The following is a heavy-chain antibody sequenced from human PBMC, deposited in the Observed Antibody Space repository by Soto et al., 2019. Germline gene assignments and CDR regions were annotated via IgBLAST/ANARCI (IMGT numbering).Heavy chain of an antibody. V-gene: IGHV4-59*01. Sequence: SETLSLTCTVSGGSISSYYWSWIRQPPGKGLEWIGYIYYSGSTNYNPSLKSRVTISVDTSKNQFSLKLSSVTAADTAVYYCARTAVPAARYYFDDWGQGTLVTVSS. J-gene: IGHJ4*02. CDR3: ARTAVPAARYYFDD. CDR2: IYYSGST. CDR1: GGSISSYY. D-gene: IGHD2-2*01.